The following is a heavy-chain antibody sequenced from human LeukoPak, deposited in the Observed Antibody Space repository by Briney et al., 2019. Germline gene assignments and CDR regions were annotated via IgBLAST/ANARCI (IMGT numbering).Heavy chain of an antibody. D-gene: IGHD2-2*01. CDR1: GFTFSSYG. V-gene: IGHV3-30*02. CDR3: AKDHNVADIVVVPAARYCYYYMDV. CDR2: IRYDGSNK. Sequence: GGSLRLSCAASGFTFSSYGMHWVRQAPGKGLEWVAFIRYDGSNKYYADSVKGRFTISRDNSKNTLYLQMNSLRAEDTAVYYCAKDHNVADIVVVPAARYCYYYMDVWGKGTTVTISS. J-gene: IGHJ6*03.